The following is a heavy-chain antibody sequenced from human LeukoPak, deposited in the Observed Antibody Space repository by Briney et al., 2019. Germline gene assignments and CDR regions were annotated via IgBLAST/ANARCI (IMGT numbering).Heavy chain of an antibody. D-gene: IGHD2-21*02. CDR3: ARRVVTIPGGRAEPGMDV. CDR2: IYPGDSDT. J-gene: IGHJ6*02. Sequence: GEPLKISCKGSGYSFTSYWIGWVRQMPGKGLEWMGSIYPGDSDTRYSPSFQCQVTISADKSISTAYLQWSSLKASDTAMYYCARRVVTIPGGRAEPGMDVWGQGTTVTVSS. V-gene: IGHV5-51*01. CDR1: GYSFTSYW.